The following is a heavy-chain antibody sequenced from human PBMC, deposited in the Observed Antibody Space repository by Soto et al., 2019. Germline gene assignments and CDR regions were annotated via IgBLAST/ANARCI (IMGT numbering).Heavy chain of an antibody. CDR1: GFTFSQAW. V-gene: IGHV3-15*01. J-gene: IGHJ5*02. Sequence: EVQLVESGGGLVEPGGSLRLFCVGSGFTFSQAWLSWVRQAPGKGLEWIGRIKSKPAGGTTDYATPVKGRFTVSRDDAESKVDLEMKSLEIEDTGVDYFTTGSGSYIESWPDPWGQGTLVSVSS. CDR2: IKSKPAGGTT. D-gene: IGHD3-22*01. CDR3: TTGSGSYIESWPDP.